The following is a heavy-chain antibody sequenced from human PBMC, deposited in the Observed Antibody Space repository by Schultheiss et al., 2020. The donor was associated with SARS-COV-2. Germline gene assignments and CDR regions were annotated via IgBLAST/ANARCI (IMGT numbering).Heavy chain of an antibody. CDR2: INHSGST. D-gene: IGHD2-2*01. J-gene: IGHJ5*02. V-gene: IGHV4-34*01. CDR3: ARGGDIVVVPAPGGFDP. CDR1: GGSFSGYY. Sequence: SETLSLTCAVYGGSFSGYYWSWIRQPPGKGLEWIGEINHSGSTNYNPSLKSRVTISVDTSKNQFSLKLSSVTAADTAVYYCARGGDIVVVPAPGGFDPWGQGTLVTVSS.